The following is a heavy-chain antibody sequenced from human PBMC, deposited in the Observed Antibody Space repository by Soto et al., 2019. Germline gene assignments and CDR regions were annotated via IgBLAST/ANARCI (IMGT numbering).Heavy chain of an antibody. D-gene: IGHD2-15*01. CDR2: IYYSGST. CDR1: GGSISTYW. J-gene: IGHJ4*02. CDR3: ARSRGSTRSFDY. V-gene: IGHV4-59*01. Sequence: SETLSLTCTVSGGSISTYWLSWIRQPPRKGLEWIGYIYYSGSTNYNPSLKSRVTISVDTSKNQFSLKLTSVTAADTAVYYCARSRGSTRSFDYWGQGTLVIVYS.